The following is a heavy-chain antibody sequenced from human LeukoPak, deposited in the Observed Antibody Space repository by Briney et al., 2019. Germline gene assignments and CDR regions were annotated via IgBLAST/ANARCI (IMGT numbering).Heavy chain of an antibody. CDR3: ARDQGGYYYDSSGYFFDY. CDR2: ISTSSSYI. Sequence: GGSLRLSCTASGFTFSSYSMNWVRQAPGKGLEWVSSISTSSSYIYYADSVKGRFTISRDNARNSLYLQMNTLRAEDTAVYYCARDQGGYYYDSSGYFFDYWGQGTLVTVSS. J-gene: IGHJ4*02. V-gene: IGHV3-21*01. D-gene: IGHD3-22*01. CDR1: GFTFSSYS.